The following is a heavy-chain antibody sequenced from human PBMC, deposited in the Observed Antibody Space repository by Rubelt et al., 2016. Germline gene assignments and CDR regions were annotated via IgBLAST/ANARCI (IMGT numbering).Heavy chain of an antibody. Sequence: GASVKVSCKASGYTFTGYYMHWVRQAPGQGLEWMGWINPNSGGTNYAQKFQGRVTMTRDTSISTAYMGLSRLRSDDTAVYYCASLKGPYSSGWYRDYWGQGTLVTVSS. CDR2: INPNSGGT. CDR1: GYTFTGYY. D-gene: IGHD6-19*01. J-gene: IGHJ4*02. V-gene: IGHV1-2*02. CDR3: ASLKGPYSSGWYRDY.